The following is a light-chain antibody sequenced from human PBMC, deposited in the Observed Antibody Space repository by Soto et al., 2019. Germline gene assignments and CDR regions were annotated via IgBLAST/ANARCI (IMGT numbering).Light chain of an antibody. CDR1: SSNIGAGYN. CDR2: GDS. J-gene: IGLJ3*02. Sequence: QTVVTQPPSVSGAPGQRVTISCTGSSSNIGAGYNVHWYQQVPGTAPKLLIYGDSNRPSGVPDRFSGSKSGTSASVAITGLQAEDEADYYCQSYDSSLSGWLFGGGTKVTVL. CDR3: QSYDSSLSGWL. V-gene: IGLV1-40*01.